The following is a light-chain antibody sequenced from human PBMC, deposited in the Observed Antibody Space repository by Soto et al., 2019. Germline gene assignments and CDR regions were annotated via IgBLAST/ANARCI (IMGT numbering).Light chain of an antibody. V-gene: IGLV2-8*01. Sequence: QSALTQPASVSGSLGQSITISCTGSNRDIGAYNLVSWYQQYPDTAPKLIIYEVRNRPSGVSYRFTSSRSGNTASLTVSGLQPEDEADYYCTSYAGSNNLGLFGGGTKLTVL. CDR2: EVR. CDR1: NRDIGAYNL. CDR3: TSYAGSNNLGL. J-gene: IGLJ2*01.